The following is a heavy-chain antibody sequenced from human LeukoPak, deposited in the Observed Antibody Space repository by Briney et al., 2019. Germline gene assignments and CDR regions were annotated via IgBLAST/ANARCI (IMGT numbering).Heavy chain of an antibody. V-gene: IGHV4-34*01. Sequence: PSETLSLTCAVYGGSFSGYYWSWIRQPPGKGLEWIGEINHSGSTNYNPSLKSRVTISVDTSKNQFSLKLSSVTAADTAVYYCARGHFLQQQKNQQYYYYYGMDVWGQGTTVTVSS. CDR1: GGSFSGYY. CDR2: INHSGST. CDR3: ARGHFLQQQKNQQYYYYYGMDV. D-gene: IGHD1-1*01. J-gene: IGHJ6*02.